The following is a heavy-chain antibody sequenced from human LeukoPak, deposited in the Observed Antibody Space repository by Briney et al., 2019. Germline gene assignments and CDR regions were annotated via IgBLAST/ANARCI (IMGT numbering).Heavy chain of an antibody. J-gene: IGHJ4*02. V-gene: IGHV4-30-4*01. D-gene: IGHD3-3*01. CDR1: GGSISSGDYY. Sequence: SETLSLTCTVSGGSISSGDYYWSWIRQPPGKGLEWIGYIYYSGSTYYNPSLKSRVTISVDTSKNQFSPKLSSVTAADTAVYYCAREGYDFWSGYYDYWGQGTLVTVSS. CDR3: AREGYDFWSGYYDY. CDR2: IYYSGST.